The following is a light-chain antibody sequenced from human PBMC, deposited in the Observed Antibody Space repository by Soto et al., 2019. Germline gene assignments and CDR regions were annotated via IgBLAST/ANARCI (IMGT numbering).Light chain of an antibody. CDR3: QQFSGSPFT. J-gene: IGKJ3*01. Sequence: DIQMTQSPSSLSASVGDRVTITCRASQTISRFLNWYQWKPGKAPKFLIHDASNLQSGVPTRFSGSGSGTDFTLTISRLEPEDFAVYYCQQFSGSPFTFGPGTKVEIK. V-gene: IGKV1-39*01. CDR2: DAS. CDR1: QTISRF.